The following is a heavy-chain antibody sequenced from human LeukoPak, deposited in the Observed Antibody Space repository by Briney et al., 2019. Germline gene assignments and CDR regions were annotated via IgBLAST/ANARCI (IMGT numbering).Heavy chain of an antibody. Sequence: GESLKISCKASGYRFSNYWIGWVRQMPGEGLEWMGIIYPGDSDTRYSPSFQGQVTISADKSISTASLQWSSLKASDTAMYYCASRITLAFDAFDIWGQGTMVTVSS. CDR2: IYPGDSDT. V-gene: IGHV5-51*01. D-gene: IGHD6-19*01. CDR3: ASRITLAFDAFDI. J-gene: IGHJ3*02. CDR1: GYRFSNYW.